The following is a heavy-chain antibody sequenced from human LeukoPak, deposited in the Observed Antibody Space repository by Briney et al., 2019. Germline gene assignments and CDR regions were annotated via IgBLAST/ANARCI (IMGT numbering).Heavy chain of an antibody. D-gene: IGHD1-26*01. J-gene: IGHJ4*02. V-gene: IGHV1-69*04. CDR3: ATTAVGATHYFDY. CDR2: IIPILGIA. CDR1: GGTFSSYA. Sequence: GASVKVSCKASGGTFSSYAISWVRQAPGQGLEWMGSIIPILGIANYAPKSQGRVMITADKSTSTAYMELSSLRSEDTAVYYCATTAVGATHYFDYWGQGTLVTVSS.